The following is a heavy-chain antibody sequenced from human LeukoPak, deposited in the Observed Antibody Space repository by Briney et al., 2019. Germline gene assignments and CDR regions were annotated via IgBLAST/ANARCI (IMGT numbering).Heavy chain of an antibody. V-gene: IGHV1-2*02. CDR1: GYTFTDYY. Sequence: ASVKVSCKASGYTFTDYYIHWVRQAPGQGLEWMGWISPNSGGTNYAQKFQGRVTMTRDTSISTAYMELSRLRSDDTAVYYCSRGGGIWSGSSYDAFDIWGQGTMVTVSS. CDR2: ISPNSGGT. J-gene: IGHJ3*02. CDR3: SRGGGIWSGSSYDAFDI. D-gene: IGHD3-3*01.